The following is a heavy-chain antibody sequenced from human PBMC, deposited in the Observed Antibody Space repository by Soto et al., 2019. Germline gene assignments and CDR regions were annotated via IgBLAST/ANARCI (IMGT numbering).Heavy chain of an antibody. Sequence: GASVKVSCKASGGTFSSYAISWVRQAPGQGLEWMGGIIPIFGTANYAQKFQGRVTITADESTSTTYMELSSLRSEDTAVYYCAREQWPLFDYWGQGTLVTVSS. D-gene: IGHD6-19*01. CDR3: AREQWPLFDY. CDR1: GGTFSSYA. J-gene: IGHJ4*02. CDR2: IIPIFGTA. V-gene: IGHV1-69*13.